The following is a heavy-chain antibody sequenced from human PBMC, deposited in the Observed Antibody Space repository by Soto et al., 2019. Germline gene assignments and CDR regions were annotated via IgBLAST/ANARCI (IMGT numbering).Heavy chain of an antibody. Sequence: QVPLVESGGGLVKPGGSLRLSCAASGFTFSDYYMSWIRQAPGKGLEWVSYISSSSSYTNYADSVKGRFTISRDNAKNSLYLQMNSLRAEDTAVYYCARPSIAAAGTGWFDPWGQGTLVTVSS. CDR3: ARPSIAAAGTGWFDP. CDR2: ISSSSSYT. J-gene: IGHJ5*02. CDR1: GFTFSDYY. D-gene: IGHD6-13*01. V-gene: IGHV3-11*05.